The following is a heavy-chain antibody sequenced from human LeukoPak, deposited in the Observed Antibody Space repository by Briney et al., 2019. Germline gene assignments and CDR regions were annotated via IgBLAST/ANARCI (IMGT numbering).Heavy chain of an antibody. V-gene: IGHV3-48*03. CDR1: GFTFSSYE. CDR2: ISSSGSTI. D-gene: IGHD3-22*01. CDR3: AKDPPISADYDSSGYYYSDAFDI. Sequence: PGGSLRLSCAASGFTFSSYEMNWVRQAPGKGLEWVSYISSSGSTIYYADSVKGRFTISRDNSKNTLYLQMNSLRAEDTAVYYCAKDPPISADYDSSGYYYSDAFDIWGQGTMVTVSS. J-gene: IGHJ3*02.